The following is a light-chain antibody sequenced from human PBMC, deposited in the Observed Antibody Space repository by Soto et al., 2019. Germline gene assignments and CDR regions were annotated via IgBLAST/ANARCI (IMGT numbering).Light chain of an antibody. Sequence: EIVLTQSPATLSLSPGDRATLSCRASQSISSYLAWYQQKPGQAPRLLIYDASNRATGIPGRFSGSGSGTDFTLTISSLEPEDCAVYYCQHRSNWPLTFGGGTKVEIK. CDR1: QSISSY. CDR3: QHRSNWPLT. V-gene: IGKV3-11*01. CDR2: DAS. J-gene: IGKJ4*01.